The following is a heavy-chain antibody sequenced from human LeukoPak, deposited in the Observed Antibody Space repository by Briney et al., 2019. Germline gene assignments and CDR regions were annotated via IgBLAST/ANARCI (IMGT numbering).Heavy chain of an antibody. CDR3: ARRGLSGPFDY. J-gene: IGHJ4*02. V-gene: IGHV4-39*01. CDR1: GGSIISYY. Sequence: SETLSLTCTVSGGSIISYYWSWVRQPPGKGLEWIGSIYYSGSTYYNPSLKSRVTISVDTSKNQFSLKLSSVTAADTAVYYCARRGLSGPFDYWGQGTLVTVSS. CDR2: IYYSGST. D-gene: IGHD5-12*01.